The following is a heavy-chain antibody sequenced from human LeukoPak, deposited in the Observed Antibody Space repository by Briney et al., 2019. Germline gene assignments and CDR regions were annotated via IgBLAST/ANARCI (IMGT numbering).Heavy chain of an antibody. D-gene: IGHD3-9*01. CDR3: ARVPSGGYDFLTNYYYYYGLDV. CDR1: GCTFANYG. CDR2: ISADSGNT. V-gene: IGHV1-18*01. Sequence: ASVKVSCKASGCTFANYGISWVRQAPGQGLEWMGWISADSGNTKYAQKLQDRVTLTTDTSTTTAYMELRSLRSDDTAVYYCARVPSGGYDFLTNYYYYYGLDVWGQGTAVTVSS. J-gene: IGHJ6*02.